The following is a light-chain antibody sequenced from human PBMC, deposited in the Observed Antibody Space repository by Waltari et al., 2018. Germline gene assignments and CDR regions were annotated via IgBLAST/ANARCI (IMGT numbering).Light chain of an antibody. CDR1: QSISSY. CDR2: AAS. V-gene: IGKV1-39*01. J-gene: IGKJ1*01. CDR3: QQTYSTPRT. Sequence: DIQMTQSPSSLSASVGARVPITCRASQSISSYLNWYQQKPGKAPKLLIYAASHLQSGVPSRVSGSGSGTDFTLTISSLQLEDFATYYCQQTYSTPRTFGQGTKVEIK.